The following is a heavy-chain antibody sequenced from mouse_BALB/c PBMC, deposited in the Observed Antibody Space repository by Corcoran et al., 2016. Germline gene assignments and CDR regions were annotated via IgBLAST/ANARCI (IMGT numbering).Heavy chain of an antibody. CDR1: GFNIKDYY. CDR2: IDPENGNT. V-gene: IGHV14-1*02. Sequence: EVQLQQSGAELVRPGALVKLSCKASGFNIKDYYMHWVKQRPEQGLEWIGWIDPENGNTIYDPKFQGKASITADTSSNTAYLQRSSLTSEDTAVYYGARRYDGPWFAYWGQGTLVTVSA. D-gene: IGHD2-14*01. J-gene: IGHJ3*01. CDR3: ARRYDGPWFAY.